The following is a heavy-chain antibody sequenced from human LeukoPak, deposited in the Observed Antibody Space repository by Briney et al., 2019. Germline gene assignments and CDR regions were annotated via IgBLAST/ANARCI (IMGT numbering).Heavy chain of an antibody. CDR3: ARLPTGFPNWFDP. J-gene: IGHJ5*02. Sequence: SETLSLTCTVSGGSISSYYWSCIRQPPGKGLEWIGYIYYSGSTNYNPSLKSRVTISVDTSKNQFSLKLSSVTAVDTAVYYCARLPTGFPNWFDPWGQGTLVTVSS. D-gene: IGHD4-17*01. V-gene: IGHV4-59*01. CDR2: IYYSGST. CDR1: GGSISSYY.